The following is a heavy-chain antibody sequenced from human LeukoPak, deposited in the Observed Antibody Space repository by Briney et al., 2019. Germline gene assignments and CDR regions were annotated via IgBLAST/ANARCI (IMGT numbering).Heavy chain of an antibody. CDR1: GGSSSSYY. Sequence: SETLSLTCTVSGGSSSSYYWSWVRQPPGKGLEWIGYIYYSGSTNYNPSLKSRVTISVDTSKNQFSLKLSSVTAADTAVYYCARGQYYGSGGLDYWGQGTLVTVSS. D-gene: IGHD3-10*01. J-gene: IGHJ4*02. CDR3: ARGQYYGSGGLDY. CDR2: IYYSGST. V-gene: IGHV4-59*01.